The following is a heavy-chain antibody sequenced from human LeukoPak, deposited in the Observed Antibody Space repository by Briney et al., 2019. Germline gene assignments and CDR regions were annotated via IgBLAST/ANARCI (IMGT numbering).Heavy chain of an antibody. CDR3: AKGSPSSGATSHY. CDR1: GFTFDDYA. CDR2: ISGSGGST. J-gene: IGHJ4*02. D-gene: IGHD1-26*01. V-gene: IGHV3-23*01. Sequence: PGGSLRLSCAASGFTFDDYAMHWVRQAPGKGLEWVSAISGSGGSTYYADSVKGRFTISRDNSKNTLYLQMNSLRAEDTAVYYCAKGSPSSGATSHYWGQGTLVTVSS.